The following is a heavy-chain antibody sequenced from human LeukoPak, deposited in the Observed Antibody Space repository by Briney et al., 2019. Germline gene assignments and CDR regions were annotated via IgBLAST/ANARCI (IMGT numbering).Heavy chain of an antibody. D-gene: IGHD3-16*01. V-gene: IGHV1-18*01. CDR2: ISSNSDNT. J-gene: IGHJ4*02. CDR3: ARDWGSIKVITDY. Sequence: ASVNVSCKATGYTFTSYGISWVRQAPGQGLEWTGWISSNSDNTNYAQKLQGRVTMTTDTSTSTAYMELRSLRSDDTAVYYCARDWGSIKVITDYWGQGTLVTVSS. CDR1: GYTFTSYG.